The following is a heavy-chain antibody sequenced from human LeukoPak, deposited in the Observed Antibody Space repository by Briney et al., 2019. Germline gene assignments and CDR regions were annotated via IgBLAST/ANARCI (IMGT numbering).Heavy chain of an antibody. CDR2: IYHSGEI. J-gene: IGHJ5*02. CDR3: ARGHYDLGP. Sequence: SETLSLTCTVSGASINSNFWSWLRQSPGKGLEWIAYIYHSGEINYNPSLGSRVTISLDTPKNQVSLKMTSVTAADTAVYYCARGHYDLGPWGQGTLVTVSS. D-gene: IGHD3-22*01. V-gene: IGHV4-59*01. CDR1: GASINSNF.